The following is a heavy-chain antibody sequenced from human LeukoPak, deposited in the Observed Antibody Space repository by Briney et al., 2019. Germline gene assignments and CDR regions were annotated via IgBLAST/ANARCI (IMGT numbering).Heavy chain of an antibody. D-gene: IGHD3-10*01. V-gene: IGHV3-23*01. CDR3: AKASGSPYYFDY. J-gene: IGHJ4*02. CDR2: ISANGGAT. CDR1: GFTFSNFA. Sequence: PGGSLRLSCAASGFTFSNFAMSWVRQAPGKGLECVSLISANGGATYYADSVKGRFTISRDNSKSTLYLQRNSLRADDTAVYYCAKASGSPYYFDYWGQGTLVTVSS.